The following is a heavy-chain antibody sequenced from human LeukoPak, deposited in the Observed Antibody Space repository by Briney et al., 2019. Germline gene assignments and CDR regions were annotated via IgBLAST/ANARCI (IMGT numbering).Heavy chain of an antibody. CDR1: GFTVTDYA. D-gene: IGHD4-17*01. Sequence: GGSLRLSCAASGFTVTDYAIHWVRQAPGKGLEWVSVISYDGTYNYYADSVKGRFTTSRDISKNTLYLKMNSLRAEDTAVYYCAGEARSISIGDYARVTGYGMDVWGQGTAVAVSS. CDR3: AGEARSISIGDYARVTGYGMDV. J-gene: IGHJ6*02. V-gene: IGHV3-30-3*01. CDR2: ISYDGTYN.